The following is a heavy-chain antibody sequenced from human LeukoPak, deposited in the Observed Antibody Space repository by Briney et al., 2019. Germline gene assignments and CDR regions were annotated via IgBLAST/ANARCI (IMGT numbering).Heavy chain of an antibody. CDR1: GASVYSDSSY. CDR3: AREVATSYYDAGAYYRQTEAFDF. Sequence: SETLSLTCSVSGASVYSDSSYWPWIRQAPGKGLEWIGYIDYRGGTKYNASLKGRVTISLETSKNQFSLTLKSVIAADTAVYYCAREVATSYYDAGAYYRQTEAFDFWGQGKMVTVSS. V-gene: IGHV4-61*01. J-gene: IGHJ3*01. CDR2: IDYRGGT. D-gene: IGHD3-22*01.